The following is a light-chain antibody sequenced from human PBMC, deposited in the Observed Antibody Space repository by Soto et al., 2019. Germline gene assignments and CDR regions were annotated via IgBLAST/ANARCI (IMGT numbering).Light chain of an antibody. CDR2: DVN. CDR1: SSDIGGLYNY. Sequence: QSALTQPASVSGSPGQSITISCTGTSSDIGGLYNYVSWYQQHPGKAPKLLIYDVNDRPSGVSDRFSGSKSGNTASLTISCLQAEDEADYFCSAYSSGATHVVFGGGTKVTVL. V-gene: IGLV2-14*03. J-gene: IGLJ2*01. CDR3: SAYSSGATHVV.